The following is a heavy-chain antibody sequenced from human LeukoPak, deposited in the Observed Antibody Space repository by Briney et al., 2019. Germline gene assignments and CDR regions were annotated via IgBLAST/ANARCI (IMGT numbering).Heavy chain of an antibody. CDR1: GFIFSSYW. D-gene: IGHD2-2*01. V-gene: IGHV3-7*01. CDR3: VRGCGRASCPYFFDS. CDR2: IRQDGSET. Sequence: PGGSLRLSCAASGFIFSSYWMSWFRQAPGKGLEWVATIRQDGSETHYVGSVKGRFTISRDNAKNSLYLQVNSLRAEDTAVYYCVRGCGRASCPYFFDSWGHGSLVTVSS. J-gene: IGHJ4*01.